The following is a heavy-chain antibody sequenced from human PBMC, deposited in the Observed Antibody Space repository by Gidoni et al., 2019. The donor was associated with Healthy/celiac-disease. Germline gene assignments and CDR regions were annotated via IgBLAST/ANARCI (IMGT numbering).Heavy chain of an antibody. CDR1: GLTCSSYS. Sequence: EVQLVESGGGLVKPGGSRRRSGAASGLTCSSYSMNGVRQAPGKGLEWVASIISISSYIYYADSVQGLFTISRDNAKNSLYLQLNSLRAEDTAVYYCASPEQQLGNDAFDIWGQGTMDTVSS. CDR2: IISISSYI. D-gene: IGHD6-13*01. J-gene: IGHJ3*02. V-gene: IGHV3-21*01. CDR3: ASPEQQLGNDAFDI.